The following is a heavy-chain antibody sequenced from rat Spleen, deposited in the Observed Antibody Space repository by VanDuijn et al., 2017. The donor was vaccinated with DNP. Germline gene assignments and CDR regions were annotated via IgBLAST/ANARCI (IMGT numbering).Heavy chain of an antibody. Sequence: EVQLVESGGDLVQPGGSLKLSCVASGFTFSYYWMTWIRQVPGKGLEWIASITSGAGTTSYADSVKGRFTVSRDNAKSTLYLQMNSLRSEDMATYYCARYSLRLRVWDYWGQGVMVTVSS. CDR1: GFTFSYYW. V-gene: IGHV5-31*01. CDR3: ARYSLRLRVWDY. D-gene: IGHD1-7*01. CDR2: ITSGAGTT. J-gene: IGHJ2*01.